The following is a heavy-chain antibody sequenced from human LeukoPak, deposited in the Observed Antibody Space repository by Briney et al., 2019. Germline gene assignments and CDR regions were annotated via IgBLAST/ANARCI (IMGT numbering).Heavy chain of an antibody. V-gene: IGHV3-23*01. D-gene: IGHD5-18*01. CDR3: ARETSDTALSWTYYFDY. CDR2: IGGSGGST. CDR1: GFTFSSFA. Sequence: GGSLRLSCAASGFTFSSFAMSWVRQAPGKGLEWVSAIGGSGGSTYYADSVKGRFTISRDNSKNTLYLQMNSLRAEDTAVYYCARETSDTALSWTYYFDYWGQGTLVTVSS. J-gene: IGHJ4*02.